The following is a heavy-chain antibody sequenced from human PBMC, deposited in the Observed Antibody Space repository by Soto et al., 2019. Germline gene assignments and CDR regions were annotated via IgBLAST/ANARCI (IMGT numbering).Heavy chain of an antibody. CDR2: IYYSGST. Sequence: SETLSLTCTVSGGSISSGGYYWSWIRQHPGKGLEWIGYIYYSGSTYYNPSLKSRVTISVDTSKNQFSLNLSSVTAADTAVYYCARSRGDDFWGCPNWFDLWGQGTLVTAPQ. CDR1: GGSISSGGYY. J-gene: IGHJ5*02. D-gene: IGHD3-3*01. CDR3: ARSRGDDFWGCPNWFDL. V-gene: IGHV4-31*03.